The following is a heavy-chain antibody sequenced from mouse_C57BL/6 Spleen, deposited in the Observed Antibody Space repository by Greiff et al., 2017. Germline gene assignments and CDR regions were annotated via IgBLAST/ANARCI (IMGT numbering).Heavy chain of an antibody. D-gene: IGHD2-2*01. CDR1: GYTFTSYW. CDR2: IHPNSGST. V-gene: IGHV1-64*01. J-gene: IGHJ3*01. CDR3: ARKGSTMVTPAWFAY. Sequence: QVQLQQSGAELVKPGASVKLSCKASGYTFTSYWMHWVKQRPGQGLEWIGMIHPNSGSTNYNEKFKSKATLTVDKSSSTAYMQLSSLTSEDSAVYYCARKGSTMVTPAWFAYWGQGTLVTVSA.